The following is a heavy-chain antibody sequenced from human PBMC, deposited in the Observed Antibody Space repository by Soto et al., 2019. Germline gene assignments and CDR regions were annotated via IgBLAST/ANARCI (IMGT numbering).Heavy chain of an antibody. Sequence: GESLKISCQGSGYTFSKSWIAWLRQMPGEGLEWVGIIYPGDSDTRYSPSFQGQVTISADRSINTAYLQWSSLKASDTAMYYCARRGGFGSMYYFERWGQGTLGSVS. D-gene: IGHD3-10*01. J-gene: IGHJ4*02. CDR1: GYTFSKSW. V-gene: IGHV5-51*01. CDR2: IYPGDSDT. CDR3: ARRGGFGSMYYFER.